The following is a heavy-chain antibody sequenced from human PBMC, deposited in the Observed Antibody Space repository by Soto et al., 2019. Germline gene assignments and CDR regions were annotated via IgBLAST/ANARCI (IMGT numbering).Heavy chain of an antibody. J-gene: IGHJ6*02. Sequence: PGGSLRLSCAASGFTFSDYYMSWIRQAPGKGLEWVSYISSSGSTIYYADSVKGRFTISRDNAKNSLYLQMNSLRAEDTAVYYCARARDTAMVPCDGMDVWGQGTTVTVSS. CDR1: GFTFSDYY. D-gene: IGHD5-18*01. CDR2: ISSSGSTI. CDR3: ARARDTAMVPCDGMDV. V-gene: IGHV3-11*01.